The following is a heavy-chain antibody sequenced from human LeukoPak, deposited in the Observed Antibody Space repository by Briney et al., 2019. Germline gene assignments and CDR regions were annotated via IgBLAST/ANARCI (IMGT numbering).Heavy chain of an antibody. J-gene: IGHJ4*02. D-gene: IGHD1-14*01. V-gene: IGHV4-34*01. CDR3: ARDLNPFDY. CDR2: INHSGST. Sequence: SETLSLTCAVYGGSFSGYYWSWIRQPPGKGLEWIGEINHSGSTNYNPSLKSRVTISVDTSKNQFSLKLSSVTAADTAVYYCARDLNPFDYWGQGTLVTVSS. CDR1: GGSFSGYY.